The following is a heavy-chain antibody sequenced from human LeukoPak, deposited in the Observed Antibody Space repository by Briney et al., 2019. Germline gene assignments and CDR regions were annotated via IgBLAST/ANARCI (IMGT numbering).Heavy chain of an antibody. CDR2: IHHRGTT. Sequence: SETLSLTCIVSGGSISTNTYYWGWIRLPPGKGLGWIGEIHHRGTTYYNPSLRSRVTISVDTSKNQFSLRLTSVTAAGTAVYYCARVTYNGYQHFDYWGQGNLVTVS. CDR3: ARVTYNGYQHFDY. CDR1: GGSISTNTYY. V-gene: IGHV4-39*07. J-gene: IGHJ4*02. D-gene: IGHD3-10*01.